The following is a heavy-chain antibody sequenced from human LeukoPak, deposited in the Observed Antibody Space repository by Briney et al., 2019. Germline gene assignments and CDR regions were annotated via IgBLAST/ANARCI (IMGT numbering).Heavy chain of an antibody. CDR2: ISGDGART. Sequence: GSLRLSCAASGFSFNNYVMSWVRQAPGKGLEWVSAISGDGARTYYADSVKGRFTISRDNSKNTLDLQINSLRAEDTAIYYCAKTVVVITFRFDSWGQGSLVTVSS. D-gene: IGHD2-21*01. V-gene: IGHV3-23*01. CDR3: AKTVVVITFRFDS. CDR1: GFSFNNYV. J-gene: IGHJ4*02.